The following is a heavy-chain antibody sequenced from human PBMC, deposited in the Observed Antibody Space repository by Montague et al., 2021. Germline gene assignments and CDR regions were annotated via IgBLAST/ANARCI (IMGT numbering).Heavy chain of an antibody. Sequence: SETLSLTYTVSGGSISSNSYWWAWIRQPPGKGLEYVGTTFNTGSSYYSPSLKSRVTISVDTSENQFSLRLSAVTAADTAVYYCARSLYCIGGSCYSGFDPWGQGTLVTVSS. V-gene: IGHV4-39*01. CDR3: ARSLYCIGGSCYSGFDP. J-gene: IGHJ5*02. CDR2: TFNTGSS. D-gene: IGHD2-15*01. CDR1: GGSISSNSYW.